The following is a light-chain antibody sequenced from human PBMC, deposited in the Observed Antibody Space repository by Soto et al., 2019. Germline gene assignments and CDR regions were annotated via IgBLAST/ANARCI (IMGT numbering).Light chain of an antibody. CDR1: QSFSSN. J-gene: IGKJ2*01. V-gene: IGKV3-15*01. CDR2: GAS. CDR3: QQYKNWPPMYT. Sequence: EIVMTQSPATPSVSPGERATLCCRASQSFSSNLAWYQQKSGQAPRRLIYGASTRATGIPARFSGSGSGTELTLTISSLQSVDFAVYYCQQYKNWPPMYTFGQGNKLEI.